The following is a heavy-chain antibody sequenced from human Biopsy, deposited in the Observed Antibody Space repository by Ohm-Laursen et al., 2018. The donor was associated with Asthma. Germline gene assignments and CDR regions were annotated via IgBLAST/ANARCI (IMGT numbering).Heavy chain of an antibody. J-gene: IGHJ4*02. V-gene: IGHV1-69*01. D-gene: IGHD2-2*01. CDR3: ARKAGTCISRTCYSLDF. CDR2: INPVFGTT. Sequence: SSVKVSCKPLGGTFNTYVIGWVRQAPGQGLEWMGGINPVFGTTTYPQKFQDRVTITADDSTSTVYMELSSLRSEDTAVYYCARKAGTCISRTCYSLDFWGQGTLVTVSP. CDR1: GGTFNTYV.